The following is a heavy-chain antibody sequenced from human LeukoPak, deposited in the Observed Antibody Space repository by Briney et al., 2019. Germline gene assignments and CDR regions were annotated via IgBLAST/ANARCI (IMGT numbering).Heavy chain of an antibody. CDR2: IYYSGST. J-gene: IGHJ5*02. CDR3: AREPYYYGSGELGP. Sequence: PSQTLSLTRTVSGGSISSGGYYWRWIRQHPGKGLEWIGYIYYSGSTYYNPSLKSRVTISVDTSKNQFSLKLSSVTAADTAVYYCAREPYYYGSGELGPWGQGTLVTVSS. V-gene: IGHV4-31*03. D-gene: IGHD3-10*01. CDR1: GGSISSGGYY.